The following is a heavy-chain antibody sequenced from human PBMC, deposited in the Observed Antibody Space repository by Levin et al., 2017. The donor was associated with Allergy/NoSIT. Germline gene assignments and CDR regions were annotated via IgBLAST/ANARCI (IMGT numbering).Heavy chain of an antibody. J-gene: IGHJ6*02. V-gene: IGHV3-74*01. CDR3: ARAEDFWSGYYTNYYGMDV. D-gene: IGHD3-3*01. CDR1: GFTFSSYW. CDR2: INSDGSST. Sequence: GGSLRLSCAASGFTFSSYWMHWVRQAPGKGLVWVSRINSDGSSTSYADSVKGRFTISRDNAKNTLYLQMNSLRAEDTAVYYCARAEDFWSGYYTNYYGMDVWGQGTTVTVSS.